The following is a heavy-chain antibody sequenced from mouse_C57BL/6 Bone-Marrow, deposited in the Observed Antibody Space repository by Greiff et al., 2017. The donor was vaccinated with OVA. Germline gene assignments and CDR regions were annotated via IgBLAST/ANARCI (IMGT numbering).Heavy chain of an antibody. CDR2: IDPSDSYT. CDR1: GYTFTSYW. V-gene: IGHV1-69*01. J-gene: IGHJ3*01. Sequence: VQLQQPGAELVMPGASVKLSCKASGYTFTSYWMHWVKQRPGQGLEWIGEIDPSDSYTNYNQKFKGKSTLTVDKSSSTAYMQLSSLTSEDSAVYDCAIIYDGYDGFAYWGQGTLVTVSA. CDR3: AIIYDGYDGFAY. D-gene: IGHD2-3*01.